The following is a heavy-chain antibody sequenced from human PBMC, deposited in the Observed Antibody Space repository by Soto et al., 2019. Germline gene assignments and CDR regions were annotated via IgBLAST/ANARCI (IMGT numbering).Heavy chain of an antibody. CDR2: IIPIFGTA. CDR3: SRGGPCAFDI. J-gene: IGHJ3*02. Sequence: QVQLVQSGAEVKKPGSSVKVSCKASGGTFSSYAISWVRQAPGQGLEWMGGIIPIFGTANYAQKFQGRVTITADETQNTAYMELRKLRSEDPAVYYFSRGGPCAFDIWGQGTMVTVSS. D-gene: IGHD1-26*01. CDR1: GGTFSSYA. V-gene: IGHV1-69*01.